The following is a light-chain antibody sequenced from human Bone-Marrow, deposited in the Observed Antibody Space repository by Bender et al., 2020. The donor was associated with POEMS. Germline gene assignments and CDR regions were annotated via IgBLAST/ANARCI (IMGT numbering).Light chain of an antibody. J-gene: IGLJ2*01. CDR1: VVAKKY. V-gene: IGLV3-27*01. CDR2: KDS. CDR3: ATWDANVSGPYVV. Sequence: SYDLTQPSSVSVSPGQTARITCSGEVVAKKYVRWFQQKPGQAPVLVIYKDSERPSGVPDRFSGSKSGASASLAISGLRSEDEADYYCATWDANVSGPYVVFGGGTKLTVL.